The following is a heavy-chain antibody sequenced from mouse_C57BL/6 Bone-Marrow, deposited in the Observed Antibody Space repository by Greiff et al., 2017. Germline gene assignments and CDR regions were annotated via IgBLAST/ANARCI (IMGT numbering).Heavy chain of an antibody. J-gene: IGHJ2*01. V-gene: IGHV5-4*01. CDR2: ISDGGSYT. Sequence: EVQGVESGGGLVKPGGSLKLSCAASGFTFSSYAMSWVRQTPEKRLEWVATISDGGSYTYYPDNVQGRFTISRDNAKNNLYLQMSHLKAEDTAMYYCARDRKGGGFDYWGQGTTLTVSS. CDR3: ARDRKGGGFDY. CDR1: GFTFSSYA.